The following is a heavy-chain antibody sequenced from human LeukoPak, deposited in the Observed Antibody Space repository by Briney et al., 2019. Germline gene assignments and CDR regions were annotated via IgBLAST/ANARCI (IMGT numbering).Heavy chain of an antibody. J-gene: IGHJ5*02. CDR1: GFTFSSYG. D-gene: IGHD3-10*01. V-gene: IGHV3-33*01. Sequence: GGSLRLSCAASGFTFSSYGMHWVRQAPGKGLEWVAVIWYDGSNKYYADSVKGRFTISRDNSKNTLYLQMNSLRAEDTAVYYCARALEKSHYGSGTQTWGQGTLVTVSS. CDR3: ARALEKSHYGSGTQT. CDR2: IWYDGSNK.